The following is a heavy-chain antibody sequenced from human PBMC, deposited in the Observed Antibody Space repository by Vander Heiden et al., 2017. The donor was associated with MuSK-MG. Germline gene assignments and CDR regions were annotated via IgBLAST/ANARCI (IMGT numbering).Heavy chain of an antibody. D-gene: IGHD5-18*01. J-gene: IGHJ4*02. CDR1: GYCFLSYW. CDR3: ARLWGYSYGYFDY. V-gene: IGHV5-10-1*03. CDR2: IDPSDSYT. Sequence: EVQLVQSGAEVKKPGESMRISCKGSGYCFLSYWITWVRQMPGKGLEWMGRIDPSDSYTDYSPSFQGHVTSSADKSISTAYLQWSSLKASDTAMYYCARLWGYSYGYFDYWGQGTLVTVSS.